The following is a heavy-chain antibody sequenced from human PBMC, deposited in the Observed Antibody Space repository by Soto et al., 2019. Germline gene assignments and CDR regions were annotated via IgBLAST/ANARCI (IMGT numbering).Heavy chain of an antibody. V-gene: IGHV3-23*01. Sequence: GGSLRLSCAASVFTFSSYSMSWVRQAPGKGLEWVSGFRTGGDDGTTYYADSVKGRFTISRDNSKNTLFLQMNSLRVEDTAIYYCAKKVNSGPGSQYFDYWGQGTLVTVSS. CDR2: FRTGGDDGTT. CDR1: VFTFSSYS. CDR3: AKKVNSGPGSQYFDY. J-gene: IGHJ4*02. D-gene: IGHD3-10*01.